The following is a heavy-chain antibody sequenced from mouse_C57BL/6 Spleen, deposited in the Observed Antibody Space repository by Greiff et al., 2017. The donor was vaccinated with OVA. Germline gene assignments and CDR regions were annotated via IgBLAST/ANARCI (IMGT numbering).Heavy chain of an antibody. CDR1: GFTFSDYY. D-gene: IGHD2-3*01. J-gene: IGHJ2*01. CDR2: INYDGSST. Sequence: VQRVESEGGLVQPGSSMKLSCTASGFTFSDYYMAWVRQVPEKGLEWVANINYDGSSTYYLDSLKSRFIISRDNAKNILYLQMSSLKSEDTATYYCARMGYDGYFDDWGQGTTLTVSS. CDR3: ARMGYDGYFDD. V-gene: IGHV5-16*01.